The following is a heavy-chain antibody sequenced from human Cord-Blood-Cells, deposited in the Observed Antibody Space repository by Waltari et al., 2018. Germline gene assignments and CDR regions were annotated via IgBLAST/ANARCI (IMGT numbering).Heavy chain of an antibody. V-gene: IGHV1-2*02. Sequence: QVQLVQSGVEVKNPGSSVKVSCKPSGYHFTCHYMPWLRQAPGQGLEWMGWINPNSGGTNYAQKFQGRVTMTRDTSISTAYMELSRLRSDDTAVYYCARGGTFDAFDIWGQGTMVTVSS. J-gene: IGHJ3*02. CDR1: GYHFTCHY. CDR2: INPNSGGT. D-gene: IGHD3-16*01. CDR3: ARGGTFDAFDI.